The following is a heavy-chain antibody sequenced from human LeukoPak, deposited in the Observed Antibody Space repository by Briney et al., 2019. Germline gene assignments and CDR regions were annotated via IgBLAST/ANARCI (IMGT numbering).Heavy chain of an antibody. J-gene: IGHJ4*02. CDR2: ISLTGLT. CDR3: SRENGASSPFGY. CDR1: GVSMCNTNW. Sequence: SEALSLTCGLSGVSMCNTNWWSWARQRPGPGLEWIGEISLTGLTHYNPPLESRVTVSLDKSKTPLSLNLSPVTAAHTAVYYCSRENGASSPFGYWGQGTLVT. D-gene: IGHD2-8*01. V-gene: IGHV4-4*02.